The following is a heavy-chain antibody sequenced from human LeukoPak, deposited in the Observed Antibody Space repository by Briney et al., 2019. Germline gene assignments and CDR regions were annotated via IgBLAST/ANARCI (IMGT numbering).Heavy chain of an antibody. Sequence: ASVKVSCKASGYTFTGYYMHWVRQAPGQGLEWMGWINPNSGGTNYAQKFQGRVTITRDTSISTAYMELSRLRPDDTAVYYCARDTSDFWSGPKPWFDPWGQGTLVTVSS. CDR1: GYTFTGYY. J-gene: IGHJ5*02. D-gene: IGHD3-3*01. CDR3: ARDTSDFWSGPKPWFDP. V-gene: IGHV1-2*02. CDR2: INPNSGGT.